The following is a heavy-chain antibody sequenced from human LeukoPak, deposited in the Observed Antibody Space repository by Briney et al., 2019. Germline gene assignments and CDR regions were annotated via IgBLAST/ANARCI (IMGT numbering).Heavy chain of an antibody. CDR2: IYYSGST. J-gene: IGHJ5*02. CDR1: GGSISSSSYY. D-gene: IGHD2-15*01. V-gene: IGHV4-39*02. CDR3: AREGKEGIVVVVAAIGRNWFDP. Sequence: SETLSLTCTVSGGSISSSSYYWGWIRQPPGKGLEWIGSIYYSGSTYYNPSLKSRITISVDTSKNQFSLKVSSVTAADTAVYYCAREGKEGIVVVVAAIGRNWFDPWGQGTLVTVSS.